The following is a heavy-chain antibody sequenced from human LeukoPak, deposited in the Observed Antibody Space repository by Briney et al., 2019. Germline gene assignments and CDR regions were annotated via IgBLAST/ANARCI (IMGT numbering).Heavy chain of an antibody. CDR1: GYTFTSYD. CDR2: MNPNSGNT. J-gene: IGHJ4*02. D-gene: IGHD6-13*01. Sequence: ASVKVSCKASGYTFTSYDINWLRQATGQGLEWMGWMNPNSGNTGYAQKFQGRVTMTRNTSISTAYMELSSLRSEGTAVYYCARGHRQQLVNFDYWGQGTLVTVSS. V-gene: IGHV1-8*01. CDR3: ARGHRQQLVNFDY.